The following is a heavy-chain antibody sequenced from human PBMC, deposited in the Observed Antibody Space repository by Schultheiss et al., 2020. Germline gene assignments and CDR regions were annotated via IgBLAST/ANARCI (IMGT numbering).Heavy chain of an antibody. J-gene: IGHJ6*02. CDR3: ARLLKYGNGMDV. D-gene: IGHD4-17*01. Sequence: SETLSLTCSVSGGSISSTTYYWGWIRQPPGRGLEWIGSIYYSGSTYYNASLKSRVTISVDTSKNQFSLKLSSVTAADTAVYYCARLLKYGNGMDVWGQGTTVTVSS. CDR2: IYYSGST. V-gene: IGHV4-39*07. CDR1: GGSISSTTYY.